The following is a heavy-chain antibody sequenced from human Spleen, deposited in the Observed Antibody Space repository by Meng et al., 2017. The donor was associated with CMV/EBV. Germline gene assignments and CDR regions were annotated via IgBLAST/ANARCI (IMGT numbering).Heavy chain of an antibody. CDR3: ARDSPPPPNWFDP. J-gene: IGHJ5*02. CDR2: IYYSGST. CDR1: GGSISSSSYY. Sequence: SETLSLTCTVSGGSISSSSYYWSWIRQPPGKGLEWIGYIYYSGSTNYNPSLKSRVTISVDTSKNQFSLKLSSVTAADTAVYYCARDSPPPPNWFDPWGQGTLVTVSS. V-gene: IGHV4-61*01.